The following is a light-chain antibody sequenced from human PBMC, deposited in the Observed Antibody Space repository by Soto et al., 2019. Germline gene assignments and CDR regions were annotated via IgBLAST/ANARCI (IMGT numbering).Light chain of an antibody. CDR1: ISDVGSFNL. Sequence: QSALTQPASVSGSPGQSITISCTGTISDVGSFNLVSWYQHHPGKATKLMIYEVTKRPSGVSNRLSGSKSGNTASLTISGLQAEDEADYYCCSYAGSDVVVFGGGTKLTVL. V-gene: IGLV2-23*02. CDR3: CSYAGSDVVV. CDR2: EVT. J-gene: IGLJ2*01.